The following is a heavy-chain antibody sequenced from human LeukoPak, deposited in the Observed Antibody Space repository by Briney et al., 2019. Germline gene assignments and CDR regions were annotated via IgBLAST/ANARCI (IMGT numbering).Heavy chain of an antibody. V-gene: IGHV3-53*01. CDR1: EFTVSRNY. CDR3: TRHQMNY. Sequence: GGSLRLSCTASEFTVSRNYMLWVRQAPGKGLEWVSLILSNGDTHYADSVKGRFTISRDTSKNTVSLQMNSLRVEDTAMYYCTRHQMNYWGQGTLVTVSS. D-gene: IGHD5-24*01. J-gene: IGHJ4*02. CDR2: ILSNGDT.